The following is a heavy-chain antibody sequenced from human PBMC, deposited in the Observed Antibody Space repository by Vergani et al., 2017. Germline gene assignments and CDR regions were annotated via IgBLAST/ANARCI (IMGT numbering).Heavy chain of an antibody. V-gene: IGHV2-5*04. D-gene: IGHD1-7*01. CDR2: IYWNDDP. CDR1: GFSLNTRGVS. J-gene: IGHJ6*03. Sequence: QITLKESGPTLVKPTQTLTLTCTFSGFSLNTRGVSVAWIRQPPGKALDWLALIYWNDDPHYSPSLNNRVTITNDTSKNQVILTMTNMDYVDTGTYYCVYRKTECGTTGCFYPFYYCYYMDVWGKGTTVTVSS. CDR3: VYRKTECGTTGCFYPFYYCYYMDV.